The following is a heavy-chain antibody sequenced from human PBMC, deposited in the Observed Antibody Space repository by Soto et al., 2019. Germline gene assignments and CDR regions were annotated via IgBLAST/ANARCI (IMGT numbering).Heavy chain of an antibody. J-gene: IGHJ5*02. CDR3: ANDLTRQFAYWLGH. V-gene: IGHV1-2*02. CDR2: INAHSGGT. Sequence: ASVKVSCKASGFYFTGYYIHWLRQAPGQGLEWMGWINAHSGGTEYAQKFQGRVTLTRDTSIATAYLTLTSLTSDDTALYYCANDLTRQFAYWLGHWGQGTQVTVSS. D-gene: IGHD3-16*01. CDR1: GFYFTGYY.